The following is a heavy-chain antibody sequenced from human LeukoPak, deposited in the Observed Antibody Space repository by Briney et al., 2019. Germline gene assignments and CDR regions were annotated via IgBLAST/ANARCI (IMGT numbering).Heavy chain of an antibody. Sequence: PGGSLRLSCSVSGFTFSTYVMHWVRQAPGKGLEWVAVIWYDGSYKYYADSVRGRFTISRDNSKNTLYLQMNSLSAEDTAVYYCARVNNYGSGNFYYYGMDVWGKGTTVTVSS. V-gene: IGHV3-33*08. CDR3: ARVNNYGSGNFYYYGMDV. D-gene: IGHD3-10*01. CDR1: GFTFSTYV. J-gene: IGHJ6*04. CDR2: IWYDGSYK.